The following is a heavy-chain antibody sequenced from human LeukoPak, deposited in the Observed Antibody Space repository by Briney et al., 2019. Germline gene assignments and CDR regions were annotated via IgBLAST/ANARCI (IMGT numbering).Heavy chain of an antibody. CDR3: AADPDYYYDTPAFAY. J-gene: IGHJ4*02. D-gene: IGHD3-22*01. V-gene: IGHV1-58*02. CDR2: IVVGSGNA. CDR1: GFTFTRSA. Sequence: SVRVSCKASGFTFTRSAIQWVRQARGQRLEWIGRIVVGSGNANYAQKFQERVTITRDMSTSTAYMELSSLRTEDTAVYYCAADPDYYYDTPAFAYWGQGNRVTVSS.